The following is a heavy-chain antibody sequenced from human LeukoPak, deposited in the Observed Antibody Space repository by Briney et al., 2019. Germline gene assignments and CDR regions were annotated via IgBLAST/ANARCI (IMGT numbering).Heavy chain of an antibody. CDR1: GDSISSYY. CDR2: IYYSGNT. Sequence: SETLSLNCTGSGDSISSYYWSWIRQPPGKGLEWIGCIYYSGNTNYNPSLKSRVTISIDTSKNQFSLKLSSVTAAHTAVYYWARDYAFDIWGQGTMVTVSS. J-gene: IGHJ3*02. V-gene: IGHV4-59*01. CDR3: ARDYAFDI.